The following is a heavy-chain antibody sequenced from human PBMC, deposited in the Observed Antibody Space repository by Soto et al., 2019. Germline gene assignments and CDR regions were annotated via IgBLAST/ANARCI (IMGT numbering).Heavy chain of an antibody. J-gene: IGHJ4*02. V-gene: IGHV3-30*04. CDR3: VRAAGIAAAGSSQGVL. D-gene: IGHD6-13*01. CDR2: ISCEGSYK. Sequence: QVQLVESGGGVVQPGRSLRLSCEASGFAIRSNAIHWVRQAPGKGLEWVAVISCEGSYKYYADSVKGRFTVSRDNSKNTVSLQMDSLTGEDSALYYCVRAAGIAAAGSSQGVLWGQGTLVTVSS. CDR1: GFAIRSNA.